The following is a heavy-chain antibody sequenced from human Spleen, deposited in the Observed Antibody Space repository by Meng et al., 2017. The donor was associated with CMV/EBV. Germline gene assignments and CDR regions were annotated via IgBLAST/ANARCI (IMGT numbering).Heavy chain of an antibody. CDR3: ARSRRDFWSGYVNYGMDV. V-gene: IGHV3-49*04. J-gene: IGHJ6*02. CDR2: IRMNVLGGTP. D-gene: IGHD3-3*01. Sequence: GGSLRLSCTASGFTFADYAINWVRQAPGKGLEWLGFIRMNVLGGTPQEAASVQGRFTFSRDDSKSIAYLQMNNLESEDTAVYYCARSRRDFWSGYVNYGMDVWGQGTTVTVSS. CDR1: GFTFADYA.